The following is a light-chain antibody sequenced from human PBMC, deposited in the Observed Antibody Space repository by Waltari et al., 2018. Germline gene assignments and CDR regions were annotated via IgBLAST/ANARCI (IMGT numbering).Light chain of an antibody. V-gene: IGLV2-8*01. CDR1: SSDVGGYNY. Sequence: QSALTQPPSASGSPGQSVTISCTGTSSDVGGYNYVSWYQQHPGKAPNLMIYEVSKRPSGVPDRFSGSKSGNTASLTVSGLQAEDEADYYCSSYAGSNNWGVFGTGTKVTVL. CDR2: EVS. CDR3: SSYAGSNNWGV. J-gene: IGLJ1*01.